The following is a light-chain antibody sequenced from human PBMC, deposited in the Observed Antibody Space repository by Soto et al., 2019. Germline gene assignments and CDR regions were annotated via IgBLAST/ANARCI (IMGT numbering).Light chain of an antibody. CDR2: EGN. Sequence: QSALTQPASVSGSPGQSITISCTGTNNDVGSYNLVSWYQQHPGKAPKVMLFEGNKRPSGVSNRFSASKSGNTASLTISGLQAEDEADYYCSSYAGTSIDVVFGGGTKLTVL. J-gene: IGLJ2*01. CDR1: NNDVGSYNL. V-gene: IGLV2-23*01. CDR3: SSYAGTSIDVV.